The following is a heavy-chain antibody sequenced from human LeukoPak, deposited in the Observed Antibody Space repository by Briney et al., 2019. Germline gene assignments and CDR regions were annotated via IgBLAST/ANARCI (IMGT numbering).Heavy chain of an antibody. D-gene: IGHD1-26*01. V-gene: IGHV3-23*01. Sequence: SGGSLRLSCAASGFTFNTYAMNWVRQTPGKGLEWVSAISGSGGTTYYADSVKGRFTISRDNSKNTLYLQMNSLRAEDTAVYYCARDLGPKWELLPNLVYWGQGTLVTVSS. CDR2: ISGSGGTT. J-gene: IGHJ4*02. CDR1: GFTFNTYA. CDR3: ARDLGPKWELLPNLVY.